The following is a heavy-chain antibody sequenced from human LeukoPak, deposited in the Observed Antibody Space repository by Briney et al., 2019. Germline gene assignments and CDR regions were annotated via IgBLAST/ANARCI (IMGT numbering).Heavy chain of an antibody. CDR3: ARMSGSHIDY. J-gene: IGHJ4*02. D-gene: IGHD1-26*01. Sequence: GGSLRLSCAASGFTFSSYGMHWVRQAPGKGLVWVSRMNDDGSGISYADSVKGRFTISRDHAKNTLYLQMNSLRAEDTAVYYCARMSGSHIDYWGQGTLVTVSS. V-gene: IGHV3-74*01. CDR1: GFTFSSYG. CDR2: MNDDGSGI.